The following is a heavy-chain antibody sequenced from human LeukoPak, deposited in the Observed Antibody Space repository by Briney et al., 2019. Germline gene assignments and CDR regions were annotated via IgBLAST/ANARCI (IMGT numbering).Heavy chain of an antibody. CDR1: GFTFSRHW. Sequence: GGSLRLSCAASGFTFSRHWMHWVRHGPGKGLEWASRIKSDGSETQYADSVKGRFTISRDNAHNTLYLQMTSLRPEDTAIYYCARVISYFDLWGQGALVTASS. D-gene: IGHD3-3*02. V-gene: IGHV3-74*01. J-gene: IGHJ4*02. CDR3: ARVISYFDL. CDR2: IKSDGSET.